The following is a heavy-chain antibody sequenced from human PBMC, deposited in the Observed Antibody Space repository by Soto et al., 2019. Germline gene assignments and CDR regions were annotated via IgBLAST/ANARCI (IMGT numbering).Heavy chain of an antibody. CDR1: GFTFSRYG. V-gene: IGHV3-30*18. CDR2: MSFDGTNK. J-gene: IGHJ4*02. Sequence: TGGSLRLSCVASGFTFSRYGIHWVRQAPGKGLEWVAVMSFDGTNKYYADSVKGRFTISRDNSENTLYLQMNSLRHEDTAWYFCAKDRTLSCRDATCYQTPDSWGQGTLVTVSS. CDR3: AKDRTLSCRDATCYQTPDS. D-gene: IGHD2-15*01.